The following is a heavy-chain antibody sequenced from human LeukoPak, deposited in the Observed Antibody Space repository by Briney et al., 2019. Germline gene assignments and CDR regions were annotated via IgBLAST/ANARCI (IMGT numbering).Heavy chain of an antibody. CDR2: IRYDGSNK. Sequence: GGSLRLSCAASGFTFSSYGIHWVRQAPGKGLEWVAFIRYDGSNKYYADSVKGRFTISRDNSKNTLYLQMNSLRAEDTAVYYCAKDEKVPAAIRLYYFDYWGQGTLVTVSP. V-gene: IGHV3-30*02. D-gene: IGHD2-2*02. CDR1: GFTFSSYG. J-gene: IGHJ4*02. CDR3: AKDEKVPAAIRLYYFDY.